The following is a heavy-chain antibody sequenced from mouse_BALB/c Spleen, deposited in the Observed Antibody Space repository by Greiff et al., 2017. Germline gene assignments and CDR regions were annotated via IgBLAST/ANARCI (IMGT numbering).Heavy chain of an antibody. CDR3: ARDPPSTVVGAKDY. D-gene: IGHD1-1*01. J-gene: IGHJ2*01. V-gene: IGHV1-14*01. CDR1: GYTFTSYV. Sequence: VQLQQSGPELVKPGASVKMSCKASGYTFTSYVMHWVKQKPGQGLEWIGYINPYNDGTKYNEKFKGKATLTSDKSSSTAYMELSSLTSEDSAVYYCARDPPSTVVGAKDYWGQGTTLTVSS. CDR2: INPYNDGT.